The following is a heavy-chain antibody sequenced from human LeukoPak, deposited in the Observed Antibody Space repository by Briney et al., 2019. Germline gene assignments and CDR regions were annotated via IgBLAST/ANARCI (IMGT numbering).Heavy chain of an antibody. CDR1: GVTFSNYA. Sequence: PGGSLRLSCAASGVTFSNYAMAWVRQAPGKGLEWASGIRGNGGKIYYADSVKDRFNISRDNYKNTLYLQMNSLRGEDTAVYYCAKRDYYDSSGYSPLFDYWGQGTLVTVSS. V-gene: IGHV3-23*01. J-gene: IGHJ4*02. CDR3: AKRDYYDSSGYSPLFDY. CDR2: IRGNGGKI. D-gene: IGHD3-22*01.